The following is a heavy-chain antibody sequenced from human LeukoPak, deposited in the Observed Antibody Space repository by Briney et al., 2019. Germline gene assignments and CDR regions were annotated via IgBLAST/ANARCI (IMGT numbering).Heavy chain of an antibody. CDR3: ARGSIGPVGLWFGELPYYYYGMDV. D-gene: IGHD3-10*01. V-gene: IGHV1-18*01. CDR1: GYTFTSYG. CDR2: ISAYNGNT. J-gene: IGHJ6*02. Sequence: ASVKVSCKASGYTFTSYGISWVRQAPGQGLEWMGWISAYNGNTNYAQKLQGRVTMTTDTSTSTAYMEMRSLRSDDTAVYYCARGSIGPVGLWFGELPYYYYGMDVWGQGTTVTVSS.